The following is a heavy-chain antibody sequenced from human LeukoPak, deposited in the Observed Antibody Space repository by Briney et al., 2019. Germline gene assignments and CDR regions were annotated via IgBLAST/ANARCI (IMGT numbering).Heavy chain of an antibody. CDR1: GFTFSSSA. Sequence: GGSLRLSCAASGFTFSSSAMSWVRQAPGKGLEWVSSISGSGGSTYYADSVKGRFTISRDNSKNTLYLQMNSLRAEDTALYYCAKDLNYGDLLDYWGQGTLVTVSS. CDR2: ISGSGGST. CDR3: AKDLNYGDLLDY. J-gene: IGHJ4*02. V-gene: IGHV3-23*01. D-gene: IGHD4-17*01.